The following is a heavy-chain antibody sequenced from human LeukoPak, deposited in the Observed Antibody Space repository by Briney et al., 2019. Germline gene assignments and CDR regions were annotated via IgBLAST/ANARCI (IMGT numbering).Heavy chain of an antibody. Sequence: ASVKVSCKASGYTFTAYSMHWVRQAPGQGLEYMGWINPNSGDTNYAQKFQGRVTMTRDTSMSTAYMELSGLRFDDTAVYYCARITGRRMYYFDYWGQGTLVTVSS. V-gene: IGHV1-2*02. CDR3: ARITGRRMYYFDY. CDR1: GYTFTAYS. J-gene: IGHJ4*02. CDR2: INPNSGDT. D-gene: IGHD1-1*01.